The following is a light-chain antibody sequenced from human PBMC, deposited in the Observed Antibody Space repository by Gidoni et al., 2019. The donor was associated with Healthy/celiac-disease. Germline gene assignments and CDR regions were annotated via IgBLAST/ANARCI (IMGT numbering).Light chain of an antibody. CDR2: SNN. J-gene: IGLJ1*01. CDR1: SSNIGSNT. Sequence: QSVLTQPPSASGTPGQRVTISRSGSSSNIGSNTVNWYQQLPGTAPTLLIYSNNQRPSGVPDRFSGSKSGTSASLAISGLQSEDEADYYCAAWDDSLNGYVFGTGTKVTVL. V-gene: IGLV1-44*01. CDR3: AAWDDSLNGYV.